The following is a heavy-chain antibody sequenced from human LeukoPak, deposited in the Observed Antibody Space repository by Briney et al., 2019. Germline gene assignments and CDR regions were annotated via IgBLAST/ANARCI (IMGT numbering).Heavy chain of an antibody. CDR3: AGEWVDYYDSSGYYVDY. CDR2: IYSGGST. Sequence: GGSLRLSCAASVFTVSSNYMNWVRQAPGKGLEWVSVIYSGGSTYYADSVKGRFTISRDNSKNTLYLQMNSLRAEDTAVYYCAGEWVDYYDSSGYYVDYWGQGTLVTVSS. V-gene: IGHV3-66*02. CDR1: VFTVSSNY. D-gene: IGHD3-22*01. J-gene: IGHJ4*02.